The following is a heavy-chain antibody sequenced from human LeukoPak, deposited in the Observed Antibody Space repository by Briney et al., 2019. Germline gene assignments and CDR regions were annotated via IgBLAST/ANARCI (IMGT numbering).Heavy chain of an antibody. J-gene: IGHJ3*02. CDR1: GGSISSYY. Sequence: PSETLSLTCTVSGGSISSYYWSWIRQPPGKGLEWIGYIYYSGSTNYNPSLKSRVTISVDTSKNQFSLKLSSVTAADTAVYHCASLLDSSGYSDAFDIWGQGTMVTVSS. D-gene: IGHD3-22*01. CDR2: IYYSGST. CDR3: ASLLDSSGYSDAFDI. V-gene: IGHV4-59*12.